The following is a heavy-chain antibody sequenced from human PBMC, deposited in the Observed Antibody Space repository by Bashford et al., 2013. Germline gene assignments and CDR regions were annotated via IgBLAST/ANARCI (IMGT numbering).Heavy chain of an antibody. CDR2: ISNDGGYE. V-gene: IGHV3-30*18. D-gene: IGHD2-2*01. Sequence: GGSLRLSCTASGFKFSAFVMHWARQAPGKGPEWVAAISNDGGYEQYADSVKGRFTIFRDNSNNTVFLQMSSLRHEDTAMYYCAKGFSDTSRGFDPWGQGTVVTVSS. J-gene: IGHJ5*02. CDR3: AKGFSDTSRGFDP. CDR1: GFKFSAFV.